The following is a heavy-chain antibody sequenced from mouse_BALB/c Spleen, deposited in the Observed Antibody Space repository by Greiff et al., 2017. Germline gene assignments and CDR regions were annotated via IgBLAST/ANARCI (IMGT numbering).Heavy chain of an antibody. J-gene: IGHJ4*01. CDR3: AREPLGLYYAMDY. CDR1: GFTFTDYY. D-gene: IGHD3-3*01. V-gene: IGHV7-3*02. CDR2: IRNKASGNTT. Sequence: EVQLMESGGGLVQPGGSLKLSCAASGFTFTDYYMSWVRQPPGKALEWLGFIRNKASGNTTEYSASVKGRFTISRDNAKSNLYLQMSSLRAEDRATYYCAREPLGLYYAMDYWGQGTSVTVSS.